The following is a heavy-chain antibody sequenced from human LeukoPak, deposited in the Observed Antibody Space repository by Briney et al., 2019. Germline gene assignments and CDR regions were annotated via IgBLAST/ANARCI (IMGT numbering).Heavy chain of an antibody. D-gene: IGHD2-15*01. Sequence: GGSLRLSCAAPGFTFSSYSMNWVRQAPGKGLEWVSSISSSSSYIYYADSVKGRFTISRDNAKNSLYLQMNSLRAEDTAVYYCARVGRYCSGGSCHLTWFDPWGQGTLVTVSS. CDR3: ARVGRYCSGGSCHLTWFDP. CDR2: ISSSSSYI. CDR1: GFTFSSYS. J-gene: IGHJ5*02. V-gene: IGHV3-21*01.